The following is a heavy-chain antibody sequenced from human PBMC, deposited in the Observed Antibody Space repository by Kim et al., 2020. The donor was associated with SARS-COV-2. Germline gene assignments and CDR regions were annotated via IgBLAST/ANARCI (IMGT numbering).Heavy chain of an antibody. D-gene: IGHD2-2*01. CDR3: ARDVGVVPAAIPYGMDV. Sequence: ASVKVSCKASGYTFTSYGISWVRQAPGQGLEWMGWISAYNGNTNYAQKLQGRVTMTTDTSTSTAYMELRSLRSDDTAVYYCARDVGVVPAAIPYGMDVWGQGTTVTVSS. CDR1: GYTFTSYG. V-gene: IGHV1-18*04. J-gene: IGHJ6*02. CDR2: ISAYNGNT.